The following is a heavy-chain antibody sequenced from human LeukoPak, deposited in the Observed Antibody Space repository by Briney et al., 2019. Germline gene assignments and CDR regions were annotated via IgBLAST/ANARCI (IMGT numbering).Heavy chain of an antibody. D-gene: IGHD3-10*01. CDR1: GFTFSSYS. CDR2: ISSSSSYI. V-gene: IGHV3-21*01. Sequence: GGSLRLSCAASGFTFSSYSMNWVRQAPGKGLEWVSSISSSSSYIYYADSVKGRFTISRDNAKNSLYLQMNSPRAEDTAVYYCATGGRQGYYGSGSYLGVDYWGQGTLVTVSS. CDR3: ATGGRQGYYGSGSYLGVDY. J-gene: IGHJ4*02.